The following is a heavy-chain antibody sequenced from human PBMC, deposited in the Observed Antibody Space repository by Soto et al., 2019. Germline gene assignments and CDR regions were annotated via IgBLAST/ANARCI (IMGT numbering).Heavy chain of an antibody. V-gene: IGHV1-24*01. J-gene: IGHJ6*02. D-gene: IGHD6-6*01. CDR3: ATSKDARYYYGMDL. CDR1: GYTLTELS. Sequence: ASVKVSCKVSGYTLTELSMHWVRRAPGKGLEWMGGFDPEDGETIYAQKFQGRVTTTEDTSTDTAYMELSSLRSEDTAVYYCATSKDARYYYGMDLWGQGTTVTVSS. CDR2: FDPEDGET.